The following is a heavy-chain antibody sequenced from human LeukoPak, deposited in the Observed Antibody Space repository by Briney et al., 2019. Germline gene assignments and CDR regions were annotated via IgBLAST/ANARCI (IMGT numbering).Heavy chain of an antibody. D-gene: IGHD5-24*01. CDR2: IIPIFGTA. J-gene: IGHJ4*02. V-gene: IGHV1-69*05. CDR3: ASLPVEMANHPLH. CDR1: GGTFISYA. Sequence: SSVTVSCKASGGTFISYAISWVRQAPGQGLEWMGGIIPIFGTANYAQKFQGRVTITTDESTSTAYMELSSLRSEDTAVYYCASLPVEMANHPLHWGQGPLVTVSP.